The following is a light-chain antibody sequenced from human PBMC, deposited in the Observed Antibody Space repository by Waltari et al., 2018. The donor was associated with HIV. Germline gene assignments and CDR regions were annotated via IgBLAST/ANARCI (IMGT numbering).Light chain of an antibody. J-gene: IGKJ3*01. CDR3: QQYGSSPFT. CDR2: GAS. Sequence: DIVLTQSPGTLSLSPGERATLSCRASQSVSSSYLAWYQQKPGQAPRLLIYGASSRATGIPDRFTGSGSGTDFTLTISRLEPEDFAVYDCQQYGSSPFTFGPGTKVDVK. V-gene: IGKV3-20*01. CDR1: QSVSSSY.